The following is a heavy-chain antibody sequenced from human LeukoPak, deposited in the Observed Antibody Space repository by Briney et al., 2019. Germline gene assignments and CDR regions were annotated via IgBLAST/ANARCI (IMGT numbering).Heavy chain of an antibody. J-gene: IGHJ4*02. CDR2: IYYSGST. CDR1: GGSISSNTYY. D-gene: IGHD1-14*01. CDR3: ARDINNFNY. V-gene: IGHV4-39*07. Sequence: PSETLSLTCTVSGGSISSNTYYWGGIRQPPGKGLEWIGSIYYSGSTYYNRSLKSRVTISVDTSKNQFSLKLSSVTAADTAVYYCARDINNFNYWGQGTLVTVSS.